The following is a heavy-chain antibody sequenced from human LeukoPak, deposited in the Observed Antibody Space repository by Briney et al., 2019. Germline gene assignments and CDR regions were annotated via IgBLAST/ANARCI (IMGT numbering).Heavy chain of an antibody. Sequence: ASVKISCKASGYSFTTYSMNWVRQAPGQGVEWMGWIDTNTGNPTYAQGFTGRFVFSSDTSVSTTYLQVSNLKTEDTAMYYCARSSPNRADFWGQGTLVTVSS. V-gene: IGHV7-4-1*02. J-gene: IGHJ4*02. CDR1: GYSFTTYS. D-gene: IGHD2/OR15-2a*01. CDR3: ARSSPNRADF. CDR2: IDTNTGNP.